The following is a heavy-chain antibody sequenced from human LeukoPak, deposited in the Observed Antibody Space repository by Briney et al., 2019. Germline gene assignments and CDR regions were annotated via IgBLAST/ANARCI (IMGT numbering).Heavy chain of an antibody. V-gene: IGHV1-46*01. CDR1: GYTFTNYY. CDR2: INPSGGST. CDR3: ARGERWLQLDDAFDI. J-gene: IGHJ3*02. Sequence: ASVTVSCKASGYTFTNYYFHWVRQAPGQGLEWMGIINPSGGSTSYAQKFQGRVTITADESTSTAYMELSSLRSEDTAVYYCARGERWLQLDDAFDIWGQGTMVTVSS. D-gene: IGHD5-24*01.